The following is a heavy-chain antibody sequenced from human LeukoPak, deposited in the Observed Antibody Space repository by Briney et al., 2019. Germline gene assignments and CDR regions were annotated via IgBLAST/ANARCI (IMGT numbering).Heavy chain of an antibody. J-gene: IGHJ4*02. CDR2: MNPNSGNT. CDR1: GYTFTSYD. V-gene: IGHV1-8*01. CDR3: ARVGDQPITFDY. D-gene: IGHD5-12*01. Sequence: ASVKVSCKASGYTFTSYDINWVRQATGQGLEWMGWMNPNSGNTGYAQKFQGRVTITRDTSASTAYMELSSLRSEDTAVYYCARVGDQPITFDYWGQGTLVTVSS.